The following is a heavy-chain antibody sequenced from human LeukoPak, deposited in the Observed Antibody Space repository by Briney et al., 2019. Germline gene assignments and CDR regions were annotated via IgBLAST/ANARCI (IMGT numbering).Heavy chain of an antibody. CDR1: GFTFSSYA. J-gene: IGHJ6*03. CDR3: TKELHVAVAVADYYYFYMDV. V-gene: IGHV3-23*01. CDR2: INGGGNTT. D-gene: IGHD6-19*01. Sequence: GGSVTLSCAASGFTFSSYAMSWVRQSPGKGLEWLSTINGGGNTTFYADSVKGLFAITRDNSKNTPYLHMDSLRPDDTAIYYCTKELHVAVAVADYYYFYMDVWGRGSAVTVSS.